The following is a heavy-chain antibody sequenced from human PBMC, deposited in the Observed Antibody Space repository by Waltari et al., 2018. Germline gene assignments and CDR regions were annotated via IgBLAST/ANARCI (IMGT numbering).Heavy chain of an antibody. Sequence: QVQLVQSGADLKKPASSVKVSCKASGGTFSSYAIHCVRQAPGQGLVWMGGIIPVIGKAAYPQNFQGRVTITADTTSTAYMELTSLRSDDAAVYYCARGAHGRLDVWGQGTTVLVSS. CDR2: IIPVIGKA. J-gene: IGHJ6*02. V-gene: IGHV1-69*10. CDR3: ARGAHGRLDV. CDR1: GGTFSSYA.